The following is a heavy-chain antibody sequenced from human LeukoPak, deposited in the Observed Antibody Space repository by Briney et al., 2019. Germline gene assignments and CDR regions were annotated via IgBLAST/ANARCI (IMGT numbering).Heavy chain of an antibody. J-gene: IGHJ3*02. Sequence: PGGSLRLSCVASGFTFRSHSLNWVRQAPGKGLEWIAYISSSIGSTVYYADSVKGRFTISRSNSKNILYLQMNSLRPEDTAVYYCAKDRYSSGWGAAFDIWGQGTMVTVSS. CDR2: ISSSIGSTV. CDR3: AKDRYSSGWGAAFDI. D-gene: IGHD6-19*01. V-gene: IGHV3-48*01. CDR1: GFTFRSHS.